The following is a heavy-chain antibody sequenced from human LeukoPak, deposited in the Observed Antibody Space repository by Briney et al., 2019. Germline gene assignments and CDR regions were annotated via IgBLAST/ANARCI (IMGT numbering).Heavy chain of an antibody. J-gene: IGHJ4*02. CDR2: ISYDVGKK. CDR3: AMYRGYTYGYPFDY. V-gene: IGHV3-30*03. D-gene: IGHD5-18*01. CDR1: GFTFSSYG. Sequence: GGSLRLSCAASGFTFSSYGMHWVRQAPGKGLEWVAVISYDVGKKYYADSVKGRFTISRDNSKNTLYLQMNSLRAEDTAVYYCAMYRGYTYGYPFDYWGQGTLVTVSS.